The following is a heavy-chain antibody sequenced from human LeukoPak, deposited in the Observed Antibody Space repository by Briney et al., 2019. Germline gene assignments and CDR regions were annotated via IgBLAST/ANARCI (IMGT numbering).Heavy chain of an antibody. CDR3: ARGYCSSTSCYLFDY. D-gene: IGHD2-2*01. V-gene: IGHV4-61*02. J-gene: IGHJ4*02. Sequence: PSETLSLTCAVSGGSISSGGYYWSWIRQPAGKGLEWIGRIYTSGSTNYNPSLKSRVTMSVDTSKNQFSLKLSSVTAADTAVYYCARGYCSSTSCYLFDYWGQGTLVTVSS. CDR1: GGSISSGGYY. CDR2: IYTSGST.